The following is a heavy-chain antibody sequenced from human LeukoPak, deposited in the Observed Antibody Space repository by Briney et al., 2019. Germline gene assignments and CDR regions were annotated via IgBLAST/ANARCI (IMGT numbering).Heavy chain of an antibody. J-gene: IGHJ4*02. D-gene: IGHD4-17*01. CDR2: ISGSGADT. Sequence: GGSLRLSCTTSGFTFSNFAMSWVRQAPGEGLGWVSIISGSGADTFYTDSVKGRFTISRDNSKNTLYLQMNSLRAEDTAVYYCAKPHGVGYLGQGTLVTVSS. V-gene: IGHV3-23*01. CDR1: GFTFSNFA. CDR3: AKPHGVGY.